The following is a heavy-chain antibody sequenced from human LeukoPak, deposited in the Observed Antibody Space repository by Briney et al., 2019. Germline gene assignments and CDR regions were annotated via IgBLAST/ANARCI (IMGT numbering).Heavy chain of an antibody. Sequence: SSVTVSCKACGGTFSSYTISWVRQAPGQGPVWLGRIIPILGIANYAQKFQGRVTITADKSTSTAYSERSSLMSEDTAVYYCARGDDFRSGYYSGYYYYYMDVWGKGTTVTVSS. J-gene: IGHJ6*03. V-gene: IGHV1-69*02. CDR3: ARGDDFRSGYYSGYYYYYMDV. D-gene: IGHD3-3*01. CDR1: GGTFSSYT. CDR2: IIPILGIA.